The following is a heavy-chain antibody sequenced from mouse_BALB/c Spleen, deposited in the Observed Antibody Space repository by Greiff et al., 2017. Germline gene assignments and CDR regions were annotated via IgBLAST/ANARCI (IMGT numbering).Heavy chain of an antibody. CDR2: INPSTGYT. D-gene: IGHD4-1*02. Sequence: VKLQESGAELAKPGASVKMSCKASGYTFTSYWMHWVKQRPGQGLEWIGYINPSTGYTEYNQKFKDKATLTADKSSSTAYMQLSSLTSEDSAVYYCARRGNWDNYAMDYWGQGTSVTVSS. CDR3: ARRGNWDNYAMDY. J-gene: IGHJ4*01. V-gene: IGHV1-7*01. CDR1: GYTFTSYW.